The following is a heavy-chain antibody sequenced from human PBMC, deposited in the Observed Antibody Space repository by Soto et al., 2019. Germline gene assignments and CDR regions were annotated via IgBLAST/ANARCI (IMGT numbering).Heavy chain of an antibody. CDR2: IIPILGIP. J-gene: IGHJ4*02. D-gene: IGHD3-22*01. V-gene: IGHV1-69*09. Sequence: QVQPVQSGAEVKKPGSSVKVSCKVSGDTFSTYSISWVRQAPGQGLEWLGGIIPILGIPSYAQRIQDRVTITADKSTSTAYMELSSLRSEDTAVYYCARERSRYDRSGYYRPDYWGQGTLVTVSS. CDR3: ARERSRYDRSGYYRPDY. CDR1: GDTFSTYS.